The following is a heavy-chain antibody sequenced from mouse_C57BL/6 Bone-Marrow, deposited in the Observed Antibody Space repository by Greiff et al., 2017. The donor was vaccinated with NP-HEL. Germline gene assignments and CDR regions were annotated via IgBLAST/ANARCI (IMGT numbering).Heavy chain of an antibody. Sequence: EVQLVESGGDLVKPGGSLKLSCAASGFTFSSYGMSWVRQTPDKRLEWVATISSGGSYTYYPDSVKGRFTISRDNAKNTLYLQMSSLKSEDTAMYYCARHYDYDEGGDYWGQGTTLTVSS. CDR3: ARHYDYDEGGDY. CDR1: GFTFSSYG. J-gene: IGHJ2*01. V-gene: IGHV5-6*01. D-gene: IGHD2-4*01. CDR2: ISSGGSYT.